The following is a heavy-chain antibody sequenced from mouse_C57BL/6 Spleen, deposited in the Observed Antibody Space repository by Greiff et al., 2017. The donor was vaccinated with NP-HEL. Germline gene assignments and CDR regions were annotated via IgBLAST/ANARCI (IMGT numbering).Heavy chain of an antibody. Sequence: EVMLVESGGGLVKPGGSLKLSCAASGFTFSSYAMSWVRQTPEKRLEWVATISDGGSYTYYPDNVKGRFTISRDNAKNNLYLQMSQLKSEDTAMCCGARDEAPSWYFDVWGKGTSVTVSS. CDR3: ARDEAPSWYFDV. CDR1: GFTFSSYA. V-gene: IGHV5-4*01. CDR2: ISDGGSYT. J-gene: IGHJ1*03.